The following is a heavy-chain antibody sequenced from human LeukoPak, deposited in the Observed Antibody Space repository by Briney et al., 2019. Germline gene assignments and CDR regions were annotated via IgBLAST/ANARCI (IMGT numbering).Heavy chain of an antibody. CDR1: GGTFSSYA. CDR2: IIPILGIA. CDR3: ARAEGYDILTGYSFDY. Sequence: SVKVSCKASGGTFSSYAISWVRQAPGQGLEWMGRIIPILGIANYAQKFQGRVTITADKSTSTAYMELSSLRSEDTAVYYCARAEGYDILTGYSFDYWGQGTLVTVSS. V-gene: IGHV1-69*04. J-gene: IGHJ4*02. D-gene: IGHD3-9*01.